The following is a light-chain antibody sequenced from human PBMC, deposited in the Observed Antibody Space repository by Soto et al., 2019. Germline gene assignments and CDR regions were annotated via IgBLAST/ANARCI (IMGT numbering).Light chain of an antibody. V-gene: IGKV3-20*01. J-gene: IGKJ1*01. CDR1: QSVSSNY. Sequence: EIVLTQSPGTLSLSPGERATLSCRASQSVSSNYLAWYQQKPGQAPSLLIHGASTRATGIPDRFSGSGSGKNFTLTISRLEPEDSAAYYCPQYASPPETFSRGTKVEIK. CDR2: GAS. CDR3: PQYASPPET.